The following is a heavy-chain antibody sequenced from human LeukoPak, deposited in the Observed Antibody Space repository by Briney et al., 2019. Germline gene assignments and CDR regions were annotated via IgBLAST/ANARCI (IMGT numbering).Heavy chain of an antibody. V-gene: IGHV3-74*01. J-gene: IGHJ5*02. CDR2: INHDGSDT. Sequence: GGSLRLSCAASGFTFKLYWMHWVRQVPGRGPVWVSRINHDGSDTIYADSVRGRFTISRDDARNTLYLQMNNLRAEDTAVYYCVRGGPSTWSWGQGTLVTVSS. D-gene: IGHD2-15*01. CDR1: GFTFKLYW. CDR3: VRGGPSTWS.